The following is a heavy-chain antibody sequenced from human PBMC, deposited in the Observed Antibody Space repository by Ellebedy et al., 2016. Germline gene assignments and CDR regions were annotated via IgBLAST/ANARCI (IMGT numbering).Heavy chain of an antibody. J-gene: IGHJ4*02. CDR2: IHYSGGT. V-gene: IGHV4-31*03. CDR3: ARGFRGVIVRYDN. Sequence: SETLSLXXMVSRGSISNGGYYWSWVRQHPGKGLEWIGHIHYSGGTYYNPSLKSRLNISVDTSKNPFSLKRGSVPAADTAVYFCARGFRGVIVRYDNWGQGILVSVSS. CDR1: RGSISNGGYY. D-gene: IGHD3-10*01.